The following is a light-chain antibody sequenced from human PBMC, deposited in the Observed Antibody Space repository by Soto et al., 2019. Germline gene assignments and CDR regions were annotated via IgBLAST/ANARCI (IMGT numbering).Light chain of an antibody. Sequence: DIQMPQSQSSLSASVGDRVTITCRASQGISNYLAWYQQKPGKVPKLLIYAASTLQSGVPSRFSGSGSGTDFTLTISSLQPEDVATYYCQKYNSAPWTFCQGTKVDIK. J-gene: IGKJ1*01. CDR2: AAS. CDR1: QGISNY. CDR3: QKYNSAPWT. V-gene: IGKV1-27*01.